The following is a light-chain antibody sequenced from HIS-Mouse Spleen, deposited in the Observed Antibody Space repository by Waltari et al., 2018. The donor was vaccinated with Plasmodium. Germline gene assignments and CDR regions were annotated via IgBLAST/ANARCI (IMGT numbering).Light chain of an antibody. CDR3: QQYGSSQT. J-gene: IGKJ1*01. CDR2: GAS. CDR1: QSVSSSY. Sequence: EIVLTQSPGTLSLSPAARATLSCRASQSVSSSYLAWYQQKPGQAPRLLIYGASSRATGIPDRFSGSGSGTDFTLTISRLEPEDFAVYYCQQYGSSQTFGQGTKVEIK. V-gene: IGKV3-20*01.